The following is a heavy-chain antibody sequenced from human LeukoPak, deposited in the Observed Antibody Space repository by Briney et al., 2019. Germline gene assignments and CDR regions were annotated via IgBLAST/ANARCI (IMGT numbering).Heavy chain of an antibody. CDR2: ISGSGGSI. D-gene: IGHD3-10*01. CDR3: ARARFRYGSGSYYFDY. Sequence: TGGSLRLSCAASGFTFSSYAMSWVRQAPGKGLEWVSAISGSGGSIYYADSVKGRFTISRDNSKNTLYLQMNSLRAEDTAVYYCARARFRYGSGSYYFDYWGQGALVTVSS. J-gene: IGHJ4*01. V-gene: IGHV3-23*01. CDR1: GFTFSSYA.